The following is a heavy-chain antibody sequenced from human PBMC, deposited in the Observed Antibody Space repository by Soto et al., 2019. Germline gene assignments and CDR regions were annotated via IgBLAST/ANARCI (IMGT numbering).Heavy chain of an antibody. J-gene: IGHJ4*02. CDR1: GFTFNDFE. CDR3: ARGFGRFNY. Sequence: EVQLLESGGGLVQPGGSLRLSCGVSGFTFNDFEMNWVRQAPGKGPEWLAYIDGSGATKKYADSVRGRFTISRDNPNNSLFLQMSSLSAAVTVIYYCARGFGRFNYWGQGTLVCVSS. V-gene: IGHV3-48*03. D-gene: IGHD3-10*01. CDR2: IDGSGATK.